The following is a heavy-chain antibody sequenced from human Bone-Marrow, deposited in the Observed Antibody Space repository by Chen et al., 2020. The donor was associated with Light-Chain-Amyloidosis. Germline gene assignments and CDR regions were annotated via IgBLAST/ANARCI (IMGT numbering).Heavy chain of an antibody. CDR1: GYTFPNYW. D-gene: IGHD5-12*01. CDR2: IYPDDSDG. J-gene: IGHJ4*02. Sequence: VQLEHSGPEVKKPGESLTISCKGSGYTFPNYWIGWVRQMPGNGLEWMGVIYPDDSDGRYSPSVEGQVTIAGDNSITTAYLQWRCLKASDTAVYYCARRIDGYNMDYWGQGTLVTVAS. CDR3: ARRIDGYNMDY. V-gene: IGHV5-51*01.